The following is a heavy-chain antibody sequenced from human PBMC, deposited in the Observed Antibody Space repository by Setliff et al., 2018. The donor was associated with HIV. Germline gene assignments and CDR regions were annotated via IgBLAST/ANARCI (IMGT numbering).Heavy chain of an antibody. CDR2: IIPIFGTA. Sequence: GASVKVSCKASGYTFTSYVMHWVRQAPGQRLEWMGGIIPIFGTANYAQKFQGRVTITADESTSTAYMELSSLRSEDTAVYYCASPFGGYCSGGSCYYPLYYYGMDVWGQGTTVTVSS. D-gene: IGHD2-15*01. CDR1: GYTFTSYV. J-gene: IGHJ6*02. V-gene: IGHV1-69*13. CDR3: ASPFGGYCSGGSCYYPLYYYGMDV.